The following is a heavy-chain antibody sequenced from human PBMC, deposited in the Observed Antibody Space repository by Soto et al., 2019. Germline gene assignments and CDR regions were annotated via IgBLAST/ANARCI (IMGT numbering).Heavy chain of an antibody. J-gene: IGHJ4*02. CDR1: GFNFSANY. D-gene: IGHD4-4*01. Sequence: GGSLRLSCAASGFNFSANYMSWVRQAPGKGLEWISYISSSIRNKEYVDYVKGRFMISRDNAKGSMSLPMNSLRVEDTAIYYFLRWLEVLTTSVTWGQAPPVTVSS. V-gene: IGHV3-11*06. CDR3: LRWLEVLTTSVT. CDR2: ISSSIRNK.